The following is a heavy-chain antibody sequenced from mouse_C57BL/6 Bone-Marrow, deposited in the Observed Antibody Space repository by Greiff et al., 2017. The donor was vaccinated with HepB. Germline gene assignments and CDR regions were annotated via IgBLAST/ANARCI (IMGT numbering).Heavy chain of an antibody. CDR3: ARGGRYGDAMDY. CDR2: IYPGSGST. CDR1: GYTFTSYW. D-gene: IGHD1-1*01. V-gene: IGHV1-55*01. J-gene: IGHJ4*01. Sequence: VQLQQPGAELVKPGASVKMSCKASGYTFTSYWITWVKQRPGQGLEWIGDIYPGSGSTNYNEKFKSKATLAVDTSSSTAYMQLSSLTSEDSAVYYCARGGRYGDAMDYWGQGTSVTVSS.